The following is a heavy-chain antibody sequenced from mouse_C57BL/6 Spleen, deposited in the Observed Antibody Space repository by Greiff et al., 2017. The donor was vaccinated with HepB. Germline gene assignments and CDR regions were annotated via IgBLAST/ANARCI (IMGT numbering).Heavy chain of an antibody. CDR2: ISSGGSYT. D-gene: IGHD3-2*02. J-gene: IGHJ3*01. CDR1: GFTFSSYG. V-gene: IGHV5-6*02. Sequence: EVKVVESGGDLVKPGGSLKLSCAASGFTFSSYGMSWVRQTPDKRLEWVATISSGGSYTYYPDSVKGRFTISRDNAKNTLYLQMSSLKSEETAMYYCARRQLRLAWFAYWGQGTLVTVSA. CDR3: ARRQLRLAWFAY.